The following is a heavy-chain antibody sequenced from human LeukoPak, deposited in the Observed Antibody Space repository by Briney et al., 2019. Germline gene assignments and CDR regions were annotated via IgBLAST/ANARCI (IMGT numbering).Heavy chain of an antibody. D-gene: IGHD4-17*01. J-gene: IGHJ4*02. CDR2: INPNNGGT. V-gene: IGHV1-2*02. CDR1: GYPFGGYY. CDR3: ARAGYDYGDSFDY. Sequence: ASVKVSCRASGYPFGGYYVHWVRQAPGQGLEWMGCINPNNGGTNYTQKFQGRVTMTSVTSISTAYMEVNRLRSDDTAVYFCARAGYDYGDSFDYWGQGTLVTVPS.